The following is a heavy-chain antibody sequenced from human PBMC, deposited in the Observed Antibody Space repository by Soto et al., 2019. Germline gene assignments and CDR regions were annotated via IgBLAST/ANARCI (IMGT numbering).Heavy chain of an antibody. CDR1: GYNFIAYY. D-gene: IGHD2-21*02. CDR2: INPSSGAT. J-gene: IGHJ4*02. Sequence: QVQLVQSGAEVKKPGSSVKLSCKASGYNFIAYYIYWVRQAPGQGPEWMGMINPSSGATNYAQKFQCRVTVTRDTSTSTAYLELSSLRYEDAAVYYCAKYCGGDCRHFDAWGQGTLVTVSS. CDR3: AKYCGGDCRHFDA. V-gene: IGHV1-46*01.